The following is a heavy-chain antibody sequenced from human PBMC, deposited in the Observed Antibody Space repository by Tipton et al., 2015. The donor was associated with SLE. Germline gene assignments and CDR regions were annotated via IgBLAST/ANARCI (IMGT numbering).Heavy chain of an antibody. J-gene: IGHJ6*02. CDR1: GFTVSSNY. CDR3: ARRPTVSGYYYGMDV. CDR2: IYSGGST. D-gene: IGHD4-17*01. Sequence: SLRLSCAASGFTVSSNYMSWVRQAPGKGLEWVSVIYSGGSTYYADSVKGRFTISRDNSKNTLYLQMNSLRAEDTAVYYCARRPTVSGYYYGMDVWGQGTTVTVSS. V-gene: IGHV3-66*02.